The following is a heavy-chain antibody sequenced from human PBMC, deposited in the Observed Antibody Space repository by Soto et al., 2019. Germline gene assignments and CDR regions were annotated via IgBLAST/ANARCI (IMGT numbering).Heavy chain of an antibody. CDR3: ARGPYSDP. Sequence: SETLSLTCAVYGGSFSGYYWSWIRQPPGKGLEWIGEINHSGSTNYNPSLKSRVTISVDTSKNQFSLKLSSVTAADTAVYYCARGPYSDPWGQGTLVTVS. CDR1: GGSFSGYY. D-gene: IGHD1-26*01. CDR2: INHSGST. V-gene: IGHV4-34*01. J-gene: IGHJ5*02.